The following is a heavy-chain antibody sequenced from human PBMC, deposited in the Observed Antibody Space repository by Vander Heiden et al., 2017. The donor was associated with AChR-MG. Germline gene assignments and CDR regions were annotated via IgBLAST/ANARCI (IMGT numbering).Heavy chain of an antibody. CDR3: ARDPKRQRHHDY. D-gene: IGHD5-18*01. CDR2: ISSSSSYI. Sequence: EVQPVASGGGMVKPGGSLRIRCAASGIPFSSYSMNWVRQTPGKGLEWYSSISSSSSYIYNTGSVKGRFTISRDNAKKSLYLQMNGLGAEDTAVYYCARDPKRQRHHDYWGQGTLVTVSS. J-gene: IGHJ4*02. CDR1: GIPFSSYS. V-gene: IGHV3-21*01.